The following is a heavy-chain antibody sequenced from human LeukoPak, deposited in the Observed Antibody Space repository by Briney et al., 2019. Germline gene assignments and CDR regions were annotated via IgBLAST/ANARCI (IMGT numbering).Heavy chain of an antibody. CDR3: ASRDFWSGYLDY. D-gene: IGHD3-3*01. J-gene: IGHJ4*02. CDR1: GFTFGSYG. V-gene: IGHV3-30*02. Sequence: GGSLRLSCAASGFTFGSYGMHWVRQAPGKGLEWVAFIRYDGGNKYYADSVKGRFTFSRDNAKNSLYLQMNSLRAEDTAVYYCASRDFWSGYLDYWGQGTLVTVSS. CDR2: IRYDGGNK.